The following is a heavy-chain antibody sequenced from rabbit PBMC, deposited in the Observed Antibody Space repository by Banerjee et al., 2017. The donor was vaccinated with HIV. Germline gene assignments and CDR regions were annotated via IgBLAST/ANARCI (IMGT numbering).Heavy chain of an antibody. V-gene: IGHV1S7*01. J-gene: IGHJ6*01. CDR3: ARGIPYGYSGDAYPPYGMDL. D-gene: IGHD6-1*01. Sequence: QLEESGGGLVQPGGSLKLSCKASGFDFSTYSMSWVRQAPGKGLEWIGYIVPIFGVTYYANWVNGRFTISSHNAQNTLYLQLNSLTAADTATYFCARGIPYGYSGDAYPPYGMDLWGQGTLVTVS. CDR1: GFDFSTYS. CDR2: IVPIFGVT.